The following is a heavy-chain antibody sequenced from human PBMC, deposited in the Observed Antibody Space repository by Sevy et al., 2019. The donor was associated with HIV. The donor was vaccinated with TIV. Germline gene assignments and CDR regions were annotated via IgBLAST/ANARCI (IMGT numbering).Heavy chain of an antibody. CDR3: ARLYRSGSYYKWAY. D-gene: IGHD3-10*01. CDR2: IYYSGST. Sequence: SETLSLTCTVSGGSISNYYWSWIRQPPGKRLEWIGYIYYSGSTNYNPSLESRVTISVDTSKNQFSLKLSSVTAADTAVYYCARLYRSGSYYKWAYWSQGTLVTVSS. V-gene: IGHV4-59*12. CDR1: GGSISNYY. J-gene: IGHJ4*02.